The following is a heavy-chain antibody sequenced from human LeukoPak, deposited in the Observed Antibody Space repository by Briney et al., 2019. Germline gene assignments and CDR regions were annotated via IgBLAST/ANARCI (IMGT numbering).Heavy chain of an antibody. J-gene: IGHJ6*03. Sequence: ASVKVSCKASGYTFTSYYMHWVRQAPGQGLEWMGWINPNSGGTNYAQKFQGRVTMTRDTSISTAYMELSRLRSDDTAVYYCARTTEGGYTYDYFYYYYTDVWGKGTTVTISS. CDR2: INPNSGGT. CDR1: GYTFTSYY. D-gene: IGHD5-18*01. CDR3: ARTTEGGYTYDYFYYYYTDV. V-gene: IGHV1-2*02.